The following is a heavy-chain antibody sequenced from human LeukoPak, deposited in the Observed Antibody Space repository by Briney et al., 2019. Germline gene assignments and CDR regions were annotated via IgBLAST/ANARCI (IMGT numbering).Heavy chain of an antibody. CDR1: GFTFSNNY. CDR2: IYSGGTT. Sequence: GGSLRLSCAASGFTFSNNYMSWVRQAPGKGLEWVSVIYSGGTTLYTDSVKGRFTISRDKSKNTLFLQMNSLRVEDTAVYYCAGWTPRYYYYYMDVWGKGTTVT. J-gene: IGHJ6*03. CDR3: AGWTPRYYYYYMDV. V-gene: IGHV3-53*01. D-gene: IGHD6-19*01.